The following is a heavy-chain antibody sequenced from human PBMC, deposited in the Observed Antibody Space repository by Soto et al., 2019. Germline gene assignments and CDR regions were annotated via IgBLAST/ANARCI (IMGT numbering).Heavy chain of an antibody. CDR3: ARDRVESGYPEYFQH. J-gene: IGHJ1*01. CDR1: GFTVSSNY. D-gene: IGHD3-22*01. Sequence: EVQLVESGGGLIQPGVSLRLSCAASGFTVSSNYMSWVSQAPGKGLEWVSVIYSGGSTYYADSVKGRFTISRDNSKNTLYLQMNSLRAEDTAVYYCARDRVESGYPEYFQHWGQGTLVTVSS. V-gene: IGHV3-53*01. CDR2: IYSGGST.